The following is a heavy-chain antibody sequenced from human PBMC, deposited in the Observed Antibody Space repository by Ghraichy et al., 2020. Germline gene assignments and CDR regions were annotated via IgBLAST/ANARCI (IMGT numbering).Heavy chain of an antibody. V-gene: IGHV3-7*03. CDR3: ARENTNNFRVIYGMDV. CDR2: IKQDGSQK. CDR1: GFTFSNYW. J-gene: IGHJ6*01. Sequence: GSLNISCAASGFTFSNYWMTWVRQAPGKGLEWVANIKQDGSQKYYVDSVKGRFTISRDNAKNSLNLQMNSLRVEDTAVYYCARENTNNFRVIYGMDVWGQGTTVSVSS. D-gene: IGHD2/OR15-2a*01.